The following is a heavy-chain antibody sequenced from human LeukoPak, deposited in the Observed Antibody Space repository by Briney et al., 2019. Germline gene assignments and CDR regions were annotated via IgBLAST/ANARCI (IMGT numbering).Heavy chain of an antibody. V-gene: IGHV6-1*01. CDR2: TYYRSKWYN. J-gene: IGHJ3*02. CDR1: GDSVSSNSAA. Sequence: SQTLSLTCAISGDSVSSNSAAWNWIRQSPSRGLGWLGRTYYRSKWYNDYAVSVKSRITINPDTSKNQFSLQLNSVTPEDTAVYYCAREVVAAAGTIFAFDIWGQGTMVTVSS. CDR3: AREVVAAAGTIFAFDI. D-gene: IGHD6-13*01.